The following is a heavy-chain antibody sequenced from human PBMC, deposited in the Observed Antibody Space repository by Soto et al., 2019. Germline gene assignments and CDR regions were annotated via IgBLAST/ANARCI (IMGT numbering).Heavy chain of an antibody. D-gene: IGHD6-6*01. CDR3: AKDVGAGDSSSSIGNWFDP. J-gene: IGHJ5*02. CDR2: ISYDGSNK. V-gene: IGHV3-30*18. Sequence: SCAASGFTFSSYGMHWVRQAPGKGLEWVAVISYDGSNKYYADSVKGRFTISRDNSKNTPYLQMNSLRAEDTAVYYCAKDVGAGDSSSSIGNWFDPWGQGTLVTVSS. CDR1: GFTFSSYG.